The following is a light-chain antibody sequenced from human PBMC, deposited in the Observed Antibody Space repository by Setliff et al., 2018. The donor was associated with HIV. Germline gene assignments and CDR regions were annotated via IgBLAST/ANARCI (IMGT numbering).Light chain of an antibody. V-gene: IGLV2-14*01. CDR3: SSYTSSSTYV. J-gene: IGLJ1*01. Sequence: GASSDVGGYNYVSWYQQYPGKAPKLMIYEVSNRPSGVSNRFSGSKSGNTASLTISGLQSEDEADYYCSSYTSSSTYVFGTATKVTVL. CDR2: EVS. CDR1: SSDVGGYNY.